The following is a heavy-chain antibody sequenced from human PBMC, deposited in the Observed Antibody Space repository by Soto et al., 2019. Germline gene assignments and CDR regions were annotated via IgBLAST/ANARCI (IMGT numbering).Heavy chain of an antibody. J-gene: IGHJ5*02. CDR3: ARHWGKGGLELRYNWFDP. CDR2: INHSGST. CDR1: GGSFSGYY. D-gene: IGHD1-7*01. Sequence: TSETLSLTCAVYGGSFSGYYWSWIRQPPGKGLEWIGEINHSGSTNYNPSLKSRVTISVDTSKNQFSLKLSSVTAADTAVYYCARHWGKGGLELRYNWFDPWGQGSLVTVSS. V-gene: IGHV4-34*01.